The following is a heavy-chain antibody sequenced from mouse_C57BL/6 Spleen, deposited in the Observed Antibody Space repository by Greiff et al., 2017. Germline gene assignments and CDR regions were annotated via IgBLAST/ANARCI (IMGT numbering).Heavy chain of an antibody. CDR2: IYPGDGDT. D-gene: IGHD3-2*02. V-gene: IGHV1-80*01. Sequence: QVQLQQSGAELVKPGASVKISCKASGYAFRSYWLNWVKQRPGKGLEWIGQIYPGDGDTNYNGKFKGKATLTADKSSSTAYMQLSSLTSEDSAVYFCSREGGSSGYWFAYWGQGILVTVSA. J-gene: IGHJ3*01. CDR3: SREGGSSGYWFAY. CDR1: GYAFRSYW.